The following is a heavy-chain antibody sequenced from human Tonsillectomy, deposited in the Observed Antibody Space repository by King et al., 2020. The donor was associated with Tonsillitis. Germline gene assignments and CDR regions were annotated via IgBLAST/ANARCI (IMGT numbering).Heavy chain of an antibody. Sequence: QLQESGPGLVKPSETLSLTCTVSGDSITSPNSYWGWIRQSPRSGLEWIADIYYAGSAYHSPSLKSRVTISVDPSNNQFSLRVAAVTAADTAVYYCARRGYSSRWYYDFWGQGTLVTVSS. D-gene: IGHD6-13*01. J-gene: IGHJ4*02. CDR1: GDSITSPNSY. V-gene: IGHV4-39*01. CDR2: IYYAGSA. CDR3: ARRGYSSRWYYDF.